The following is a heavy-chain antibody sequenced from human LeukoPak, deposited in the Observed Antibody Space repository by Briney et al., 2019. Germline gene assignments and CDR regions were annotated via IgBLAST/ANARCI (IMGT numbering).Heavy chain of an antibody. D-gene: IGHD3-22*01. J-gene: IGHJ4*02. Sequence: PSETLSLTCTVSGDSIGSYDWNWIRQSPGEEMGWIGYVYYFGSTMYNPSLKSRVNISVNRSTTQFSLSVSSVTVADTAVYFCARTPKYFFDDSDSLYFDDWGQGALVTVSS. V-gene: IGHV4-59*01. CDR2: VYYFGST. CDR1: GDSIGSYD. CDR3: ARTPKYFFDDSDSLYFDD.